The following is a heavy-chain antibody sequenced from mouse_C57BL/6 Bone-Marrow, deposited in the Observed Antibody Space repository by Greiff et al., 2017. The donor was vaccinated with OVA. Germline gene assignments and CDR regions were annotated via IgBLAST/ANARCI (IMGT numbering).Heavy chain of an antibody. CDR3: TRGPPYYYGSSPFAY. Sequence: EVKLVESGACLVQPGGSLKLSCAASGFTFSSYAMSWVRQTPEKRLEWVAYISSGGDYIYYADTVKGRFTISRDNARNTLYLQMSSLKSEDTAMYYCTRGPPYYYGSSPFAYWGQGPLVTVSA. D-gene: IGHD1-1*01. CDR1: GFTFSSYA. V-gene: IGHV5-9-1*02. CDR2: ISSGGDYI. J-gene: IGHJ3*01.